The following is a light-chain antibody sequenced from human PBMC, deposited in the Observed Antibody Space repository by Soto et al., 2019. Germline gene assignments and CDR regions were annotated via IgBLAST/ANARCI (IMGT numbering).Light chain of an antibody. CDR1: QVLLYNNTYNY. J-gene: IGKJ5*01. CDR3: MQALQSLT. CDR2: FGS. Sequence: EILMTQSPLTLPFTPAEPSSISFMSSQVLLYNNTYNYLDWYVQKPGQSPQLLIYFGSNRAPGVPDRFSGSGSGTDFTLKINRVEAEDVGTYYCMQALQSLTLGQGTRLEI. V-gene: IGKV2-28*01.